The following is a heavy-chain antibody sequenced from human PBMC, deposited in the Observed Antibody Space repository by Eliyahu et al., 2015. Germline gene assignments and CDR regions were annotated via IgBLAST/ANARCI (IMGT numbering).Heavy chain of an antibody. Sequence: EVQLVESGGGLVQPGGSLRLSCAASGFTFSSYSXNWVRXXPGXGLXWVSYXSSSSSTIXYADSVKGRFTISRDNAKNSLYLQMNSLRAEDTAVYYCARDRTRGYDSDQGYCSGGSCYSYYGMDVWGQGTTVTVSS. D-gene: IGHD2-15*01. V-gene: IGHV3-48*01. CDR3: ARDRTRGYDSDQGYCSGGSCYSYYGMDV. J-gene: IGHJ6*02. CDR1: GFTFSSYS. CDR2: XSSSSSTI.